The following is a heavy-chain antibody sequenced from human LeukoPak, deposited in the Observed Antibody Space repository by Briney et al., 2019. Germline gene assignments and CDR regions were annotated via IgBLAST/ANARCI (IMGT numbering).Heavy chain of an antibody. D-gene: IGHD1-26*01. CDR2: IYPNSGGT. J-gene: IGHJ5*02. V-gene: IGHV1-2*02. CDR3: ARDRSLWELPTKVWFDP. Sequence: ASVKVSCKASGYTFTGYYMHWVRQAPGQGLEWMGWIYPNSGGTNYAQKFQGRVTMTRDTSISTAYMELSRLRSDDTAVYYCARDRSLWELPTKVWFDPWGQGTLVTVSS. CDR1: GYTFTGYY.